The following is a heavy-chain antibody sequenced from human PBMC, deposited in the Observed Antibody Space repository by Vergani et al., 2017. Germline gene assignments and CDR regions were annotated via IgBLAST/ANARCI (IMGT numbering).Heavy chain of an antibody. J-gene: IGHJ4*02. CDR1: GGSISSGSYY. V-gene: IGHV4-61*02. Sequence: QVQLQESGPGLVKPSQTLSLTCTVSGGSISSGSYYWSWIRQPAGKGLEWIGRIYTSGSTNYNPSLKSRVTMSVDTSKNQFSLKLSSVTAADTAVYYCAGGWGGPIALFDHWGQGTLVTVSS. CDR2: IYTSGST. D-gene: IGHD6-13*01. CDR3: AGGWGGPIALFDH.